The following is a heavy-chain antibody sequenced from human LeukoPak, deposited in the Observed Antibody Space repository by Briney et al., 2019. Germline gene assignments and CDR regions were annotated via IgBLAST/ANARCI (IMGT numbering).Heavy chain of an antibody. Sequence: PGGSLRLSCAASGFTFSSYDMHWVRQATGKGLEWVSAIGAAGDTYYPGSVKGRFTISRENAKNYLYLQMNSLRAGDTAVYYCARARGADYYDSSRPTDAFDIWGQGTMVTVSS. V-gene: IGHV3-13*01. J-gene: IGHJ3*02. D-gene: IGHD3-22*01. CDR1: GFTFSSYD. CDR2: IGAAGDT. CDR3: ARARGADYYDSSRPTDAFDI.